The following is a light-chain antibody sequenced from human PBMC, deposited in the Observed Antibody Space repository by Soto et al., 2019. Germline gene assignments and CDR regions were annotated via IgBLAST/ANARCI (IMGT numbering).Light chain of an antibody. CDR1: QGISSS. J-gene: IGKJ1*01. V-gene: IGKV1-9*01. CDR2: AAS. CDR3: QHYNSYSEA. Sequence: IQLTQSPSSLSASVGDRVTITCRASQGISSSLAWYQQQPGKAPKLLIYAASTLQSGVPSGFSGSGSGTEFTLTISSLQPDDFATYYCQHYNSYSEAFGQGTKVDIK.